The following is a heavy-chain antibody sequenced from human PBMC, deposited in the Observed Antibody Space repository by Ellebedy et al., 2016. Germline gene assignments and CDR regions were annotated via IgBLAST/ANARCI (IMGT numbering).Heavy chain of an antibody. CDR1: GGSISSTSYY. CDR2: IYYSGST. D-gene: IGHD2-2*01. Sequence: SESLSLTXNVSGGSISSTSYYWGWIRQPPGKGLEWIGSIYYSGSTYYNPSLKSRVTISIDTSKNQFSLKLSSVTAADTAVYYCARDHRGVPAATPTDYWGQGTLVIVSS. V-gene: IGHV4-39*07. CDR3: ARDHRGVPAATPTDY. J-gene: IGHJ4*02.